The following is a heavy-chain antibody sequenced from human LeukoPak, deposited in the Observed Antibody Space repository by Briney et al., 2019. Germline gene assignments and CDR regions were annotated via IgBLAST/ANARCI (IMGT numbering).Heavy chain of an antibody. D-gene: IGHD2-15*01. CDR2: IYYSGST. CDR3: ARVGGYYYYYYMDV. V-gene: IGHV4-30-4*01. CDR1: GGSISSGDYY. Sequence: SQTLSLTCTVSGGSISSGDYYWSWIRQPPGKGLEWIGYIYYSGSTCYNPSLKSRVTISVDTSKNQFSLKLSSVTAADTAVYYCARVGGYYYYYYMDVWGKGTTVTVSS. J-gene: IGHJ6*03.